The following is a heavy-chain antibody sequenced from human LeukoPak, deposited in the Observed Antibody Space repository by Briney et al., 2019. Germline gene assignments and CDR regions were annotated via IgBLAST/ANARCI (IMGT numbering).Heavy chain of an antibody. V-gene: IGHV4-59*02. CDR1: GFTVSSNS. CDR2: IYYSGST. Sequence: PGGSLRLSCTVSGFTVSSNSMSWVRQAPGKGLEWIGYIYYSGSTNYNPSLKSRVTISVDTSKNQFSLKLSSVTAADTAVYYCERYDSSGYCDAFDIWGQGTMVTVSS. CDR3: ERYDSSGYCDAFDI. D-gene: IGHD3-22*01. J-gene: IGHJ3*02.